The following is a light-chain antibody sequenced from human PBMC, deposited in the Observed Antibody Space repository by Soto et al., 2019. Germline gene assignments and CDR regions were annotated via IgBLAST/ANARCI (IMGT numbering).Light chain of an antibody. CDR3: QQYDRYPWT. Sequence: DIQLTQSPSTLSASVGDRVTITCRASQSVNNWLAWYQQKPGKIPKLLIYKASSLETGVPSRFSGSGSVTEFTLTITSLQPDDFATYFCQQYDRYPWTFGQETKVEIK. CDR2: KAS. J-gene: IGKJ1*01. V-gene: IGKV1-5*03. CDR1: QSVNNW.